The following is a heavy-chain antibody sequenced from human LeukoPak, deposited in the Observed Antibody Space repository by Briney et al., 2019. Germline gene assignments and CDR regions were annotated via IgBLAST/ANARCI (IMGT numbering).Heavy chain of an antibody. J-gene: IGHJ4*02. D-gene: IGHD5-12*01. V-gene: IGHV3-64*02. CDR2: ITGDGHNT. CDR1: GFTFGSYS. CDR3: ARVNRGYDY. Sequence: GGSLRLSCVASGFTFGSYSMHWVRQAPGIGLEYVSAITGDGHNTFYADSVMGRFTISRDNSKNTLYLQMGSLRPEDMAVYYCARVNRGYDYWGQGVLVTVSS.